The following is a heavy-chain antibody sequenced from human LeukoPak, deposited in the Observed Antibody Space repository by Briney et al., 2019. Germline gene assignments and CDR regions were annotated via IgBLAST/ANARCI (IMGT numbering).Heavy chain of an antibody. V-gene: IGHV3-21*01. J-gene: IGHJ4*02. D-gene: IGHD3-22*01. CDR1: GFTFSSHW. CDR2: FGTRSTSV. CDR3: AREVSEGFDF. Sequence: AGGSLRLSCAASGFTFSSHWMHWIRQAPGKGLEWVSSFGTRSTSVYHAGSVKGRFAISRDNAKNSLYLQMNSLRAEDTALYYCAREVSEGFDFWGQGTLVTVSS.